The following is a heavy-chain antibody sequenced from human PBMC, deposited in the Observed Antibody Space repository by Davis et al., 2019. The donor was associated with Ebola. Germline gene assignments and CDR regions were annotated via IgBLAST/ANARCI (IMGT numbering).Heavy chain of an antibody. D-gene: IGHD3-22*01. V-gene: IGHV3-66*01. CDR3: VKGSITMTVVVYFDL. CDR1: GFTFSSYA. J-gene: IGHJ4*02. Sequence: GESLKISCAASGFTFSSYAMSWVRQAPGKGLEWVSVIYSGGSTYYADSVKGRFIISRDNSKNTLYLQMSSLRIEDTAVYYCVKGSITMTVVVYFDLWGQGTLVTVSS. CDR2: IYSGGST.